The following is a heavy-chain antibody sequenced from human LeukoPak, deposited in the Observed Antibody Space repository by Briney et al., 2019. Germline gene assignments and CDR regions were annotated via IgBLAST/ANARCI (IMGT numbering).Heavy chain of an antibody. V-gene: IGHV3-11*04. D-gene: IGHD3-3*01. CDR2: ISSSGSTI. CDR3: ARGKTYYDFWSGYFFDY. Sequence: PGCSLRLSCAASGFTFSDYYMSWIRQAPGKGLEWVSYISSSGSTIYYADFVKGRFTISRDNAKHSLYLQMNSLRAEDTAVYYCARGKTYYDFWSGYFFDYWGQGTLVTVSS. CDR1: GFTFSDYY. J-gene: IGHJ4*02.